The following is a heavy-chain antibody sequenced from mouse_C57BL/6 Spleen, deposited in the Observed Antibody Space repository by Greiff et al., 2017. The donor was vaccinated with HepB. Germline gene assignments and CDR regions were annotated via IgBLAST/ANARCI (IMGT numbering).Heavy chain of an antibody. CDR3: ARTRVSRPWYFDV. CDR2: INPSSGYT. J-gene: IGHJ1*03. Sequence: LQESGAELARPGASVKMSCKASGYTFTSYTMHWVKQRPGQGLEWIGYINPSSGYTKYNQKFKDKATLTADKSSSTAYMQLSSLTSEDSAVYYCARTRVSRPWYFDVRGTGTTVTVSS. V-gene: IGHV1-4*01. CDR1: GYTFTSYT. D-gene: IGHD3-1*01.